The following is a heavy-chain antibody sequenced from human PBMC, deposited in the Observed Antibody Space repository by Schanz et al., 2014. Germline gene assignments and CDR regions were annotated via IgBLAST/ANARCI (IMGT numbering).Heavy chain of an antibody. CDR3: ARGTPFRCDY. D-gene: IGHD3-16*01. CDR1: GFTVNTNY. CDR2: MYINSGST. V-gene: IGHV3-53*01. Sequence: EVQLVESGGGLIQPGGSLRLSCAVSGFTVNTNYMSWVRQAPGKGLEWISSMYINSGSTQYADSVKGRFIISRDSARNSLYLQMSSLRAEDTAVYYCARGTPFRCDYWGQGTLVTVSS. J-gene: IGHJ4*02.